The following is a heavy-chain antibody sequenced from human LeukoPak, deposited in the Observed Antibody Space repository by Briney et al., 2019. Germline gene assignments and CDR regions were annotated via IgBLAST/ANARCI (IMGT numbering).Heavy chain of an antibody. Sequence: SETLSLTCGVHGSSFSEYFWHWVRQSPREGLEWIGDIKHGGVTNYNPSLMGRVTISVDASKNQFSLMLTSVTAADTAVYYCARGPHYYGDYIRWFPDAFHIWGRGTMVSVSS. CDR3: ARGPHYYGDYIRWFPDAFHI. D-gene: IGHD4-17*01. CDR2: IKHGGVT. V-gene: IGHV4-34*01. J-gene: IGHJ3*02. CDR1: GSSFSEYF.